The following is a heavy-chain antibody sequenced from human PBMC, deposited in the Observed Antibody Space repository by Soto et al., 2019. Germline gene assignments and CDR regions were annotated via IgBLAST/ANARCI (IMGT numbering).Heavy chain of an antibody. Sequence: GGSLRLSCAASGFTFSSYGMHWVRQAPGKGLEWVAVIWYDGSNKYYADSVKGRFTISRDNSKNTLYLQMNSLRAEDTAVYSCAGTDECYFYSRMDIWGKGSRVSVTS. CDR1: GFTFSSYG. CDR2: IWYDGSNK. CDR3: AGTDECYFYSRMDI. V-gene: IGHV3-33*01. D-gene: IGHD2-21*01. J-gene: IGHJ6*01.